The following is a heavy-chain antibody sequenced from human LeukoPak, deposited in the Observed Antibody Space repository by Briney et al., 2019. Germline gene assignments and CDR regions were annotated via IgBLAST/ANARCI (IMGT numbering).Heavy chain of an antibody. J-gene: IGHJ6*02. D-gene: IGHD1-26*01. CDR2: IYYSGST. V-gene: IGHV4-59*08. Sequence: PSETLSLTCTVSGGSIRSYYWSWIRQPPGKGLEWIGYIYYSGSTNYNPSLKSRVTISVDTSKNQFSLKLSSVTAADTAVYYCARTFSESYYYYGMDVWGQGTTVTVSS. CDR3: ARTFSESYYYYGMDV. CDR1: GGSIRSYY.